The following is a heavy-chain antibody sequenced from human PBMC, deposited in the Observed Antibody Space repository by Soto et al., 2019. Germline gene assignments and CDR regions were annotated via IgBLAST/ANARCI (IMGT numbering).Heavy chain of an antibody. CDR1: GGSISSSSYY. CDR3: AITLYYDSSGYYFDY. V-gene: IGHV4-39*01. D-gene: IGHD3-22*01. J-gene: IGHJ4*02. Sequence: SETLSLTCTVSGGSISSSSYYWGWIRQPPGKGLEWIGSIYYSGSTYYNPSLKSRVTISVDTSKNQFSLKLSSVTAADTAVYYCAITLYYDSSGYYFDYWGQGTLVTVSS. CDR2: IYYSGST.